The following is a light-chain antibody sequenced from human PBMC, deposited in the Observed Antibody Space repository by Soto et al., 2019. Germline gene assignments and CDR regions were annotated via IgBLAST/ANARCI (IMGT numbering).Light chain of an antibody. CDR2: GNS. Sequence: QSVLTQPSSVSGAPGQRVTISCTGSGSNIGAGYDVHWYQQLPGTAPKLLIYGNSNRPSGVPDRFSGSKSGTSASLAITGLQAEDEADYYCQSYDSSLSGCVFGTGTKVTVL. V-gene: IGLV1-40*01. CDR1: GSNIGAGYD. J-gene: IGLJ1*01. CDR3: QSYDSSLSGCV.